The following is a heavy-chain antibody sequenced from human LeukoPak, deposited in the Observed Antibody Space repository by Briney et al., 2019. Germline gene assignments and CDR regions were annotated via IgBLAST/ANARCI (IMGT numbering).Heavy chain of an antibody. CDR1: GFTFSSYD. D-gene: IGHD5-12*01. CDR3: VRGTGYSAYDYDFDY. J-gene: IGHJ4*02. V-gene: IGHV3-13*04. CDR2: IGTAGDT. Sequence: GSLRLSCAASGFTFSSYDMHWVRQPTGKGLEWVSAIGTAGDTYYPGSVKGRFTISRENAKNSLYLQMNSLRAGDTAVYYCVRGTGYSAYDYDFDYWGQGTLVTVSS.